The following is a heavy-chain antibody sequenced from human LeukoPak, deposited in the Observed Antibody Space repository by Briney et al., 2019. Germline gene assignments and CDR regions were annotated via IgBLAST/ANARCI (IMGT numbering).Heavy chain of an antibody. D-gene: IGHD5-12*01. J-gene: IGHJ4*02. CDR3: ARADIVATVTEFDY. Sequence: GASVKVSCKASGYTFTGYYMDWVRHAPGQGLEWMGWINPNSGGTNYAQKFQGRVTMTRDTSISTAYMELSRLRSDDTAVYYCARADIVATVTEFDYWGQGTLVTVSS. CDR2: INPNSGGT. V-gene: IGHV1-2*02. CDR1: GYTFTGYY.